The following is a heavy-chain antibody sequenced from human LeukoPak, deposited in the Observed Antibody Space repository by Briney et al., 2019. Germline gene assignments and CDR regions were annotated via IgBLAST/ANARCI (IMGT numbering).Heavy chain of an antibody. CDR2: ITASGGNT. CDR1: GFTFSSYA. Sequence: GGSLRLSCAASGFTFSSYAMGWVRQAPGKGLEWVSAITASGGNTYYADSVKGRFTISRDNSKNTLCLQVNSLRAEDTAVYYCAKGNGYSYGRYYFDYWGQGTLVTVSS. D-gene: IGHD5-18*01. CDR3: AKGNGYSYGRYYFDY. J-gene: IGHJ4*02. V-gene: IGHV3-23*01.